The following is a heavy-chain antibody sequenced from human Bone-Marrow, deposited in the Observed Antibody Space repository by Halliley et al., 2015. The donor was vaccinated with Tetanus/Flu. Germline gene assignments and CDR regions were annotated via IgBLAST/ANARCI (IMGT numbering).Heavy chain of an antibody. V-gene: IGHV1-46*01. CDR1: GYIFITYY. CDR3: ARAKTSESNNLFVP. Sequence: QLVQSGAEEGKPGASVKVYCTASGYIFITYYIHWVRQAPGQGLEWMGIIFPPNWCTRYAQKFQDRVTMTSDTSTSTVYMELSGLRSEDTPGYYCARAKTSESNNLFVPLGQGTLVSVSS. D-gene: IGHD1-20*01. CDR2: IFPPNWCT. J-gene: IGHJ5*02.